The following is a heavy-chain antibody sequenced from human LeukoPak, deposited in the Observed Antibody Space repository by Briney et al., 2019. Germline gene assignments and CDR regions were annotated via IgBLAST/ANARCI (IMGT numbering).Heavy chain of an antibody. CDR3: ARELPPVMKYYFDY. CDR2: VNHSGNT. V-gene: IGHV4-34*01. Sequence: SETLSLTCAVYGVSFNNYYWSWIRQPPGKGLGWIGEVNHSGNTNYNPSLKSRVTVSVDTSKNQFSLKLSSVTASDTAVYYCARELPPVMKYYFDYWGQGTLVTVSS. J-gene: IGHJ4*02. D-gene: IGHD4-11*01. CDR1: GVSFNNYY.